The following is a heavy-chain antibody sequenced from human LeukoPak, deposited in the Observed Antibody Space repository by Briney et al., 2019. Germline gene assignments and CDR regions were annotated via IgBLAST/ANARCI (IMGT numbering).Heavy chain of an antibody. D-gene: IGHD5-18*01. CDR3: VRDWPGDSYGADP. CDR2: IKQDGSEK. Sequence: PGGSLRLSCAASGFPFSSYWMSWVRQAPGKGLEWVANIKQDGSEKYYVDSVKGRFTISRDNAKNSLYLQMNSLRAEDTAVYYCVRDWPGDSYGADPWGQGTLVTVSS. CDR1: GFPFSSYW. J-gene: IGHJ5*02. V-gene: IGHV3-7*01.